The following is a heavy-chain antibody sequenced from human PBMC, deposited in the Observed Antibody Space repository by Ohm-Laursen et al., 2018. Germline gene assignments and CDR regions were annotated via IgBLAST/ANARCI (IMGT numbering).Heavy chain of an antibody. D-gene: IGHD2-21*01. CDR2: ISYDGSNK. J-gene: IGHJ4*02. CDR3: AGGPGEADTFDY. Sequence: SLRLSCAAPGFSFSNYGIHWVRQAPGKGLEWVAVISYDGSNKNHADSVKGRFTISRDNSKNTVYLQMNSLGAEDTAVYFCAGGPGEADTFDYWGQGTLVTVSS. CDR1: GFSFSNYG. V-gene: IGHV3-30*03.